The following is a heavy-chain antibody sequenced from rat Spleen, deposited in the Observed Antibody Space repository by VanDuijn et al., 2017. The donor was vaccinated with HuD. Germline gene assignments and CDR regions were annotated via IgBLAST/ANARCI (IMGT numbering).Heavy chain of an antibody. CDR2: ISPSGGST. CDR1: GFTFSNYG. Sequence: EVQLVESGGGLVQPGRSLKLSCAASGFTFSNYGMHWIRQAPTKGLEWVASISPSGGSTYYRDSVKGRFTISRDNAKSTLYLQMDSLRSEDTATYYCATDATGIPTGYYVMDAWGQGASVTVSS. D-gene: IGHD1-9*01. CDR3: ATDATGIPTGYYVMDA. J-gene: IGHJ4*01. V-gene: IGHV5-19*01.